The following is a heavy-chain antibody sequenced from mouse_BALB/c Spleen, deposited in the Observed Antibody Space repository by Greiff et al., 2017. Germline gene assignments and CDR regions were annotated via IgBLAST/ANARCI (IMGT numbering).Heavy chain of an antibody. CDR3: TRYTTVVDAMDY. J-gene: IGHJ4*01. Sequence: QVQLQQSGAELVKPGASVKLSCKASGYTFTSYYMYWVKQRPGQGLEWIGEINPSNGGTNFNEKFKSKATLTVDKSSSTAYMQLSSLTSEDSAVYYCTRYTTVVDAMDYWGQGTSVTGSS. CDR1: GYTFTSYY. D-gene: IGHD1-1*01. V-gene: IGHV1S81*02. CDR2: INPSNGGT.